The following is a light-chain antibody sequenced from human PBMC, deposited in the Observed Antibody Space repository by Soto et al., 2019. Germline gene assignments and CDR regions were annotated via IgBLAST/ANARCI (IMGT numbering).Light chain of an antibody. V-gene: IGKV3-15*01. CDR1: QSVTSN. CDR2: AAS. Sequence: EIVMTQSPATLSVSPGERATLSCRASQSVTSNLVWYQQKPGQAPRLLIYAASTRANGIPARFSGSGSGTEFTLTISSLQSEDSAVYYCQQYNYWVTFGGGTKVEIK. J-gene: IGKJ4*01. CDR3: QQYNYWVT.